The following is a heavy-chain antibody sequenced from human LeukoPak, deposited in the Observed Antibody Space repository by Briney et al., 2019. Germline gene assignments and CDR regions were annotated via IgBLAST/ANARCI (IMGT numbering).Heavy chain of an antibody. Sequence: ASVKVPCKASGCTFTDYYIHWVRQAPGQGLEWMGRINPNSGGTNSAQKFQGRVTMTRDTSISTAYMELSRLRSDDTAVYYCARGEWLLHYWGQGILVTVSS. J-gene: IGHJ4*02. CDR2: INPNSGGT. CDR1: GCTFTDYY. D-gene: IGHD5-18*01. V-gene: IGHV1-2*06. CDR3: ARGEWLLHY.